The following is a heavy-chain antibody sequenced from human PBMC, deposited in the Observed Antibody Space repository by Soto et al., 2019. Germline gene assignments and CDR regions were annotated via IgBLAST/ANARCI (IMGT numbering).Heavy chain of an antibody. J-gene: IGHJ4*02. V-gene: IGHV3-33*01. Sequence: GGSLRLSCAASGFTFSNYGMHWVRQAPGKGLEWVAVIGYDGSNKYYADSVKGRFTISRDNSKNTLSLQMNSLRAEDTAVYYCARGFPTVPTWLLFDSWGQGAMVTVSS. CDR1: GFTFSNYG. CDR2: IGYDGSNK. D-gene: IGHD4-17*01. CDR3: ARGFPTVPTWLLFDS.